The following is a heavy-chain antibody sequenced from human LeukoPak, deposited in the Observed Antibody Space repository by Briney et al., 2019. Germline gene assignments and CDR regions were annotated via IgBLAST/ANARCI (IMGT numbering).Heavy chain of an antibody. CDR1: GGSISSGSYY. CDR2: IYTSGST. D-gene: IGHD2-2*01. CDR3: ARSIGYCSSTSCSYYYYYMDV. V-gene: IGHV4-61*02. J-gene: IGHJ6*03. Sequence: SQTLSLTCTVSGGSISSGSYYWSWIRQPAGKGLEWIGRIYTSGSTNYNPSLKSRVTTSVDTSKNQFSLKLSSVTAADTAVYYCARSIGYCSSTSCSYYYYYMDVWGKGTTVTVSS.